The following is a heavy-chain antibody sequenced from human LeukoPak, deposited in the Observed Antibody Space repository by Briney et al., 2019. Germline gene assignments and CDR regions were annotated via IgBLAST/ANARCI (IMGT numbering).Heavy chain of an antibody. CDR3: AKKKNWNYRYDFDY. D-gene: IGHD1-7*01. V-gene: IGHV3-9*01. CDR2: ISWNSGSI. CDR1: GFSFDDYA. Sequence: GGSLRLSCTASGFSFDDYAMHWVRQAPGKGLEWVSGISWNSGSIGYADSIKGRFTISRDNAKNTLYLQMNSLRAEDTAVYYCAKKKNWNYRYDFDYWGQGTLVTVSS. J-gene: IGHJ4*02.